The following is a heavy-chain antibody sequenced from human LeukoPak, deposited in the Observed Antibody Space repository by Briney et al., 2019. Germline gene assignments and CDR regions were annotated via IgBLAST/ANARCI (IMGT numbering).Heavy chain of an antibody. Sequence: GGSLRLYCAASGFTFTSYSMNWVRQAPGKGLEWVSTISGGGGSTYYADSVKGRFTISRDNSKNTLYLQVNSLRAEDTAVYYCAKGGKWDVTPFDYWGQGTLVTVSS. V-gene: IGHV3-23*01. CDR1: GFTFTSYS. CDR3: AKGGKWDVTPFDY. D-gene: IGHD1-26*01. CDR2: ISGGGGST. J-gene: IGHJ4*02.